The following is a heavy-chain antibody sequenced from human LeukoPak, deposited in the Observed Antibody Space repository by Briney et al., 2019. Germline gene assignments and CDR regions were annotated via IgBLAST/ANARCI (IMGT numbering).Heavy chain of an antibody. CDR3: ARVRVNRGWLLQSRFDY. Sequence: PGGSLRLSCAASGFTFSSYDMHWVRQATGKGLEWVSSIGTAGDTYYSGSVKGRFTISRDRGKNSLYLQMNSLRAEDTAVYYCARVRVNRGWLLQSRFDYWGQGTLVTVSS. V-gene: IGHV3-13*01. CDR2: IGTAGDT. D-gene: IGHD3-22*01. CDR1: GFTFSSYD. J-gene: IGHJ4*02.